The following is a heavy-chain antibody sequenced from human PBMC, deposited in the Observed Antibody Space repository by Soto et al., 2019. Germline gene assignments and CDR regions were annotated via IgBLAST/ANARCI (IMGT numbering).Heavy chain of an antibody. CDR3: AKDRGGIAAAGEYYYYYGMDV. CDR2: ISYDGSNK. Sequence: QVQLVESGGGVVQPGRSLRLSCAASGFTFSSYGMHWVRQAPGKGLEWVAVISYDGSNKYYADSVKGRFTISRDNSKNTLYLQMNSLRAEDTAVYYCAKDRGGIAAAGEYYYYYGMDVWGQGTTVTVSS. V-gene: IGHV3-30*18. J-gene: IGHJ6*02. D-gene: IGHD6-13*01. CDR1: GFTFSSYG.